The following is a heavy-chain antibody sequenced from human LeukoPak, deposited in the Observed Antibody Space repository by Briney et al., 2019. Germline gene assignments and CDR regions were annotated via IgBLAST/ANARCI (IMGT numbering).Heavy chain of an antibody. CDR3: ARDRIGLDVLRFLEWLFGAFDI. V-gene: IGHV4-39*02. CDR2: INDNGIT. CDR1: GGSISSSSYY. J-gene: IGHJ3*02. D-gene: IGHD3-3*01. Sequence: SETLSLTCTVSGGSISSSSYYWGWIRQPPGKGLEWIGDINDNGITKYNPTLKSRVTISIDTSKKQFSLKVKSVTAADTAVYYCARDRIGLDVLRFLEWLFGAFDIWGQGTMVTVSS.